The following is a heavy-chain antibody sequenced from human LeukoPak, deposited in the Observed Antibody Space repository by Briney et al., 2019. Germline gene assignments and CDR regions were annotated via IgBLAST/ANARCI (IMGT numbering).Heavy chain of an antibody. J-gene: IGHJ3*02. CDR2: INAGNGNT. D-gene: IGHD3-9*01. CDR3: AVDWLHDAFDI. V-gene: IGHV1-3*01. Sequence: VASVKASCKASGYTFTSYAMHWVRQAPGQRLEWMGWINAGNGNTKYSQKFQGRVTITRDTSASTAYMELSSLRSEDTAVYYCAVDWLHDAFDIWGQGTMVTVSS. CDR1: GYTFTSYA.